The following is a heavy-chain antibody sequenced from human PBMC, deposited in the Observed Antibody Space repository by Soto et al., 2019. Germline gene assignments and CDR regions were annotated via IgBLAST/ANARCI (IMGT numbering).Heavy chain of an antibody. J-gene: IGHJ4*02. Sequence: SVKVSCKASGYIFTRYYIHWVRQAPGQGLEWMGWINPFDGSRMFAQSFQGRVTMTRDTSTSTVYMEVSSLRSEDTAVYYCSRVDPGETSPFDHWGQGTLVTVSS. CDR3: SRVDPGETSPFDH. D-gene: IGHD3-10*01. V-gene: IGHV1-46*03. CDR1: GYIFTRYY. CDR2: INPFDGSR.